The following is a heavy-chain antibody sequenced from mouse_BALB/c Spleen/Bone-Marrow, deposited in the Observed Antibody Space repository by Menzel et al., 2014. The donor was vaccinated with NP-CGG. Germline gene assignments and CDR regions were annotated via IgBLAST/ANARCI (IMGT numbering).Heavy chain of an antibody. CDR3: SRGLLGLDY. CDR2: IDPYDSIT. V-gene: IGHV1-52*01. CDR1: GFTFTSFW. D-gene: IGHD1-2*01. Sequence: VQLHQSGAELVRPGASVKLSCKASGFTFTSFWINWVKQRPDQGLGWIGSIDPYDSITHYNRIFKDKAILTVDKSSSTAYMQLSSLTSKDSAVYYCSRGLLGLDYWGQGTTLTDSS. J-gene: IGHJ2*01.